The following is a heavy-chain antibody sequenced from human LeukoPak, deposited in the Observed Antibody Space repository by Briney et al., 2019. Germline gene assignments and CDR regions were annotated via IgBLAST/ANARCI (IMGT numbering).Heavy chain of an antibody. CDR1: GYTFTSYG. CDR3: ARRYCSSTSCYLYYYYMDV. J-gene: IGHJ6*03. CDR2: ISAYNGNT. Sequence: ASVKVSCKASGYTFTSYGTSWVRQAPGQGLEWMGWISAYNGNTNYAQKLQGRVTMTTDTSTSTAYMELRSLRSDDTAVYYCARRYCSSTSCYLYYYYMDVWGKGTTVTVSS. V-gene: IGHV1-18*01. D-gene: IGHD2-2*01.